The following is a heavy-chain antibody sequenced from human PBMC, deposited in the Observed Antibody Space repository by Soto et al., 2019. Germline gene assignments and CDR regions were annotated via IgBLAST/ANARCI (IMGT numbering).Heavy chain of an antibody. CDR2: IYYSGST. J-gene: IGHJ6*02. D-gene: IGHD3-10*01. CDR1: GGSISSGDYY. CDR3: ARDSLYYYGSGRQSYYYYGMDV. Sequence: PSETLSLTCTVSGGSISSGDYYWSWIRQPPGEGLEWIGYIYYSGSTYYNPSLKSRVTISVDTSKNQFSLKLSSVTAADTAVYYCARDSLYYYGSGRQSYYYYGMDVWGQGTTVRAS. V-gene: IGHV4-30-4*01.